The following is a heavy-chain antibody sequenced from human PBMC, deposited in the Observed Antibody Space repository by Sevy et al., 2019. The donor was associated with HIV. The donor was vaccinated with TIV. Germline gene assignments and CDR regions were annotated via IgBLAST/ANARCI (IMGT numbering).Heavy chain of an antibody. J-gene: IGHJ4*02. D-gene: IGHD4-17*01. Sequence: GGSLRLSCAASGFPFSSYEMNWVRQAPGKGLEWVSYISSSGTNKYYSDSVRGRFTISRANAKNSVYLQMNSLGAEDTALYYCARELPPSATTVAHFDYWGQGTLVTVSS. V-gene: IGHV3-48*03. CDR3: ARELPPSATTVAHFDY. CDR2: ISSSGTNK. CDR1: GFPFSSYE.